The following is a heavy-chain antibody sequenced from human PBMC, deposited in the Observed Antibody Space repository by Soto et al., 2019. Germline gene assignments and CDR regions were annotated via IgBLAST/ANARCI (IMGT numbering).Heavy chain of an antibody. J-gene: IGHJ4*02. Sequence: EVQLLESGGGLVQPGGPLRLSCAASGFTFSNYAVTWVRQPPGKGLEWVSTISGSGGSTYYADSVKGRFTISRDNSKNTLYLQMNSLRAEDTAVYYCAKDQGSSWYEIDYWGQGTLVTVSS. CDR3: AKDQGSSWYEIDY. CDR2: ISGSGGST. D-gene: IGHD6-13*01. CDR1: GFTFSNYA. V-gene: IGHV3-23*01.